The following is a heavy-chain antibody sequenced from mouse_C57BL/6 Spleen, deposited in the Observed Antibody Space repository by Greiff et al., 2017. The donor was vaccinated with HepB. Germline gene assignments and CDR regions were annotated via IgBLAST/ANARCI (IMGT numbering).Heavy chain of an antibody. CDR1: GFNIKDDY. V-gene: IGHV14-4*01. J-gene: IGHJ1*03. Sequence: SGAELVRPGASVKLSCTASGFNIKDDYMHWVKQRPEQGLEWIGWIDPENGDTEYASKFQGKATITADTSSNTAYLQLSSLTSEDTAVYYCTTYPHYYGSRTRYFDVWGTGTTVTVSS. D-gene: IGHD1-1*01. CDR2: IDPENGDT. CDR3: TTYPHYYGSRTRYFDV.